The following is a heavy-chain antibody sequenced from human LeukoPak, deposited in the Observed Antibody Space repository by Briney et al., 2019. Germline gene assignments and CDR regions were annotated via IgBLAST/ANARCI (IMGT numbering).Heavy chain of an antibody. CDR2: INHSGST. J-gene: IGHJ6*02. D-gene: IGHD2-21*02. V-gene: IGHV4-34*01. CDR3: ARDKPPFRGGDYERGMDV. Sequence: PSETLSLTCAVYGGSFSGYYWSWIRQPPGKGLEWIGEINHSGSTNYNPSLKSRVTISVDTSKNQFSLKLSSVTAADTAVYYCARDKPPFRGGDYERGMDVWGQGTTVTVSS. CDR1: GGSFSGYY.